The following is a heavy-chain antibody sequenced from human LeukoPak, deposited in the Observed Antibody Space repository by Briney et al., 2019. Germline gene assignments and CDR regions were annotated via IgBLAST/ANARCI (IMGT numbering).Heavy chain of an antibody. Sequence: GGSLRLSCAASGFTFSSYGMHWVRQAPGKGLEWVAFIRYDGSNKYYADSVKGRFTISRDNSKNTLYLQMNSLRAEDTAVYYCAKGATTGTTGAFDIWGQGTMVTVSS. D-gene: IGHD1-1*01. V-gene: IGHV3-30*02. CDR1: GFTFSSYG. CDR3: AKGATTGTTGAFDI. J-gene: IGHJ3*02. CDR2: IRYDGSNK.